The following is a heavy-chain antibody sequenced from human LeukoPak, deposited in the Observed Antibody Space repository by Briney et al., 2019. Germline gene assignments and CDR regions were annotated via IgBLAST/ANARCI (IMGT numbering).Heavy chain of an antibody. CDR1: GGSISSSSYY. CDR3: ARVEGKLGDAFDI. CDR2: IYYSGST. V-gene: IGHV4-39*07. D-gene: IGHD6-13*01. J-gene: IGHJ3*02. Sequence: SETLSLTCTVSGGSISSSSYYWGWIRQPPGKGLEWIGSIYYSGSTNYNPSLKSRVTISVDTSKNQFSLKLSSVTAADTAVYYCARVEGKLGDAFDIWGQGTMVTVSS.